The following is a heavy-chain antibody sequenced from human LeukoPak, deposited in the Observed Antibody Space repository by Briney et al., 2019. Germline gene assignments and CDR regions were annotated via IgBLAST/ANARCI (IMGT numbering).Heavy chain of an antibody. J-gene: IGHJ4*02. D-gene: IGHD6-13*01. CDR1: GGSLSGYY. CDR3: ARIIPSSSWYYSDY. CDR2: INHSGST. V-gene: IGHV4-34*01. Sequence: SETLSLTCAVYGGSLSGYYWSWIRQPPGKGLEWIGEINHSGSTNYNPSLKSRVTISVDTSKNQFSLKLSSVTAADTAVYYCARIIPSSSWYYSDYWGQGTLVTVSS.